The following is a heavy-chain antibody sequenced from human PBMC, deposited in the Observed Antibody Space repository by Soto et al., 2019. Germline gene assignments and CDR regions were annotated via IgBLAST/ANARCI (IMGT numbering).Heavy chain of an antibody. Sequence: GGSLRLSCAASGFTFSSYSMNWVRQAPGKGLEWVSSISSSSSYIYYADSGKGRFTISRDNAKNSLYLQMNSLRAEDTAVYYWARDSVVVPAAILNWLDPWGHATQVTVS. V-gene: IGHV3-21*01. CDR3: ARDSVVVPAAILNWLDP. CDR1: GFTFSSYS. D-gene: IGHD2-2*01. J-gene: IGHJ5*02. CDR2: ISSSSSYI.